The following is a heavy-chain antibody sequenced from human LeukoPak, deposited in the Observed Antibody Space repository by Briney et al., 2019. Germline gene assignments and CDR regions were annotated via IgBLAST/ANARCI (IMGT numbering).Heavy chain of an antibody. D-gene: IGHD2-2*02. CDR3: ANLVVPAAIPAGGGYYFDY. CDR1: GFTFSSYA. CDR2: ISGSGGST. V-gene: IGHV3-23*01. J-gene: IGHJ4*02. Sequence: PGGSLRLSCAASGFTFSSYAMSWVRQAPGKGLEWVSAISGSGGSTYYADSVKGRFTISRDNSKNTLYLQMNSLRAEDTAVYYCANLVVPAAIPAGGGYYFDYWGQGTLVTVSS.